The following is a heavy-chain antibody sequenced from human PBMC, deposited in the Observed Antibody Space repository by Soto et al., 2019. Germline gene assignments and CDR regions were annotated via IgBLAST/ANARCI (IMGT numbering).Heavy chain of an antibody. J-gene: IGHJ4*02. CDR3: AKGGYYDSSGYLGWLDY. CDR1: GFTFSSYG. CDR2: ISYDGSNR. D-gene: IGHD3-22*01. V-gene: IGHV3-30*18. Sequence: QVQLVESGGGVVQPGRSLRLSCAASGFTFSSYGIHWVRQAPGKGLEWVAVISYDGSNRYYADSVKGRFTISRDNSKNTLYLQMNSLRAEHTAVYYCAKGGYYDSSGYLGWLDYWGQGTLVTVSS.